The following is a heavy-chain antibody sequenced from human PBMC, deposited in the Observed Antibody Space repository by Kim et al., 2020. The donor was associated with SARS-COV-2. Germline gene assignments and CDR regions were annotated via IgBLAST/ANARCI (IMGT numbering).Heavy chain of an antibody. CDR3: ARDLRAVAGTWVGYFDP. V-gene: IGHV4-59*01. CDR1: GGTMSSYY. Sequence: SETLSLTCSVSGGTMSSYYWTWIQQPPGKGLEWIGNMYDGGTTNYNPSLKSRVTISIDTSKNQFSLKLTSVTAADTAIYYCARDLRAVAGTWVGYFDPWGQGTLVSVSS. D-gene: IGHD6-19*01. CDR2: MYDGGTT. J-gene: IGHJ5*02.